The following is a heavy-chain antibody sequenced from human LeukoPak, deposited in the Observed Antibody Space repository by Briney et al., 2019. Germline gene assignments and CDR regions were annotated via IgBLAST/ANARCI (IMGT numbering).Heavy chain of an antibody. CDR3: ASQYSSSWSYYGMDV. CDR2: ISSSSSYI. V-gene: IGHV3-21*01. D-gene: IGHD6-13*01. Sequence: PGGSLRLSCAASGFTFSSYSMNWVRQAPGKGLEWVSSISSSSSYIYYADSVKGRFTISRDNAKNSLYLQMNSLRAEDTAVYYCASQYSSSWSYYGMDVWGQGTTVTVSS. J-gene: IGHJ6*02. CDR1: GFTFSSYS.